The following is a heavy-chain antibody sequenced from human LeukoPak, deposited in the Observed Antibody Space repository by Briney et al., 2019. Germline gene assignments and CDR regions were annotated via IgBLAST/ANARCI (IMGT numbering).Heavy chain of an antibody. D-gene: IGHD3-22*01. J-gene: IGHJ4*02. Sequence: GGSLRLSCAASGFTFSSYWMHWIRQAPGKGLEWVSYISSSNSYTDCADSVKGRFTISRDNAKNSLYLQMNSLRAEDTAVYYCARQRIDSSGLDYWGQGTLVTVSS. CDR2: ISSSNSYT. V-gene: IGHV3-11*06. CDR3: ARQRIDSSGLDY. CDR1: GFTFSSYW.